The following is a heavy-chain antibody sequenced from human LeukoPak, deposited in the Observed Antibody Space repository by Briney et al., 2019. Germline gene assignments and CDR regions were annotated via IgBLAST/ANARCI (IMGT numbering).Heavy chain of an antibody. V-gene: IGHV4-4*07. J-gene: IGHJ4*02. Sequence: SETLSLTCTVSGDSISSYYWSWIRQPAGKGLEWIGRIYNSGSTNYNPSLKSRVTISVDTSKNQFSLKLSSVTAADTAVYYCARADYSNYDAIDYWGQGTLVTVSS. CDR2: IYNSGST. D-gene: IGHD4-11*01. CDR1: GDSISSYY. CDR3: ARADYSNYDAIDY.